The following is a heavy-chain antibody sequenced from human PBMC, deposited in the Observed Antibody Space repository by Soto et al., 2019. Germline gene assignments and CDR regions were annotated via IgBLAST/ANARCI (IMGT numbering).Heavy chain of an antibody. D-gene: IGHD5-18*01. Sequence: KVSCKASGYTFTNNDVTWVRHATGQGLEWMGWMNPGSGDTGYAQKFQGRVTMTRNISIATAYMELSSLRSEDTAIYYCARMASFGSLNWFDPWGQGTLVTVYS. J-gene: IGHJ5*02. CDR1: GYTFTNND. V-gene: IGHV1-8*01. CDR2: MNPGSGDT. CDR3: ARMASFGSLNWFDP.